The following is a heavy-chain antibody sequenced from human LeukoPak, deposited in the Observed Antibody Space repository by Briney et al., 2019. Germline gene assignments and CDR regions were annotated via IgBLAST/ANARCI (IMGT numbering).Heavy chain of an antibody. D-gene: IGHD3-10*01. CDR2: TRNKANSYTT. V-gene: IGHV3-72*01. J-gene: IGHJ3*02. Sequence: GGSLRLSCAASGFTFSDHYMDWVRQAPGKGLEWVGRTRNKANSYTTEYAASVKGRFTISRDDSKNSLYLQMNSLKTEDTAVYYCARGEGRSGVAFDIRGQGTMVTVSS. CDR3: ARGEGRSGVAFDI. CDR1: GFTFSDHY.